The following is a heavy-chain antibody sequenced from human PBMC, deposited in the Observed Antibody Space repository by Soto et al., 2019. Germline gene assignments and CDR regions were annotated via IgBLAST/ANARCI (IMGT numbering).Heavy chain of an antibody. V-gene: IGHV1-18*04. CDR3: ARDKPQQIVGYNDYYGMDV. CDR1: GYTFTSFG. CDR2: ISGYNGDT. Sequence: QLHLVQSGAEVKKPGASVKVSCTASGYTFTSFGVSWVRQVPGQGLEWMGWISGYNGDTDYAQKFQGRVTMTTDRYTSTAYMEVRSLRSDDTAVYYCARDKPQQIVGYNDYYGMDVW. D-gene: IGHD6-6*01. J-gene: IGHJ6*01.